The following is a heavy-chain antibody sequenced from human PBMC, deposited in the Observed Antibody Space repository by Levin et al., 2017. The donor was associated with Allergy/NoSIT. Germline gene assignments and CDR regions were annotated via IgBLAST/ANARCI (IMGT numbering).Heavy chain of an antibody. CDR3: ARRYGGNSFDPEADWYFDL. D-gene: IGHD4-23*01. J-gene: IGHJ2*01. CDR1: GGSISSYY. V-gene: IGHV4-59*08. CDR2: IYYSGST. Sequence: PSETLSLTCTVSGGSISSYYWSWIRQPPGKGLEWIGYIYYSGSTNYNPSLKSRVTISVDTSKNQFSLKLSSVTAADTAVYYCARRYGGNSFDPEADWYFDLWGRGTLVTVSS.